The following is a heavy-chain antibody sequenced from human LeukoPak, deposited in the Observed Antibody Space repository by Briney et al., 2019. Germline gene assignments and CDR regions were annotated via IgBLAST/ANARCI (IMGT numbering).Heavy chain of an antibody. Sequence: GGSLRLSCAASGFTFSSYWMHWVRQAPGKGLVWVSRINSDGSRTTYADSVKGRFTISRDNAKNTLYLQMNSLRAEDRAVYYCARADDSSSGYFDYWGQGTLVTVSS. J-gene: IGHJ4*02. CDR1: GFTFSSYW. D-gene: IGHD6-6*01. CDR3: ARADDSSSGYFDY. CDR2: INSDGSRT. V-gene: IGHV3-74*01.